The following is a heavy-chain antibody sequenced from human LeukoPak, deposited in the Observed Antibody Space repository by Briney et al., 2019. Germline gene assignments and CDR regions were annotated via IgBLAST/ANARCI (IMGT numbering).Heavy chain of an antibody. J-gene: IGHJ6*02. Sequence: GGSLRLSCAASGFTFDDYAMHWVCQAPGKGLEWVSLISGDGGSTYYADSVKGRFTISRDNSKNSLYLQMNSLRTEDTALYYCAKVGYYYYGMDVWGQGTTVTVSS. V-gene: IGHV3-43*02. CDR1: GFTFDDYA. CDR2: ISGDGGST. CDR3: AKVGYYYYGMDV.